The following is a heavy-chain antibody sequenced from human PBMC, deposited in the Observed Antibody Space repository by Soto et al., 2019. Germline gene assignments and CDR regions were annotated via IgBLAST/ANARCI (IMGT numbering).Heavy chain of an antibody. D-gene: IGHD6-13*01. V-gene: IGHV1-69*01. Sequence: QAQVVQSGAEVRKPGSSVKLSCKASAGTFNSYAIAWVRQAPGQGLEWMGGIIPYYNTLNYAQKFQDRVTITADDSTNTVYMELSSLRSDDTAVYFCASGASRWYPYFFASWAQGTLVTVSS. J-gene: IGHJ4*02. CDR1: AGTFNSYA. CDR3: ASGASRWYPYFFAS. CDR2: IIPYYNTL.